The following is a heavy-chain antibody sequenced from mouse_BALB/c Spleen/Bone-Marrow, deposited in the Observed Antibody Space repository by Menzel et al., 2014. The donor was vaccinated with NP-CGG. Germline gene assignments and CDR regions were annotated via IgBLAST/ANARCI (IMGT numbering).Heavy chain of an antibody. CDR3: VRSDY. J-gene: IGHJ2*01. CDR1: GYTFTTHW. CDR2: INPSTGYT. Sequence: QVQLQQPGTELAKPGASVKMSCKASGYTFTTHWMHWVKQRPGQGLEWIGYINPSTGYTDYNQKFKDKATLTADKSSSTAYMQLIGLTSEDSAVYYCVRSDYWGQGTTLTVSS. V-gene: IGHV1-7*01.